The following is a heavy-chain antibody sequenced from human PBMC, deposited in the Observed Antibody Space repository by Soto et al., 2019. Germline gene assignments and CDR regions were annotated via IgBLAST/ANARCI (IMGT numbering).Heavy chain of an antibody. CDR3: ARSPRVVRWFDP. Sequence: QLQLQESGPGLVKPSETLSLTCTVSGGSISSSSYYWGWIRQPPGKGLEWIGSIYYSVSTSYNPSLKSRVTISVDTSKNQSSLNLSSVTAADTAVYYCARSPRVVRWFDPWGQGTLVTVSS. CDR2: IYYSVST. J-gene: IGHJ5*02. D-gene: IGHD2-21*01. V-gene: IGHV4-39*01. CDR1: GGSISSSSYY.